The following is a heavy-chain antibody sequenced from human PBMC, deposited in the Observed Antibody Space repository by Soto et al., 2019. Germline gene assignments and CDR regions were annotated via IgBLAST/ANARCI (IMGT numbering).Heavy chain of an antibody. J-gene: IGHJ6*02. CDR3: ARDRGAYGMDV. CDR1: GYTFTSYG. Sequence: QVQLVQSGAEVKKPGASVKVSCKASGYTFTSYGISWVRQAPGQGLEWMGWISAYNGNTNYAQKLQGRVTMTTDTSTSTDYMELRSRGSDDTAVYYCARDRGAYGMDVWGQGTTVTVSS. CDR2: ISAYNGNT. V-gene: IGHV1-18*01.